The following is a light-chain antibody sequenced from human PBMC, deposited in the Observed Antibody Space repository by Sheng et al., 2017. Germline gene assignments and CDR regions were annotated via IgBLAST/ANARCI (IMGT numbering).Light chain of an antibody. CDR3: QQYNNWPPLT. V-gene: IGKV4-1*01. CDR2: WAS. Sequence: DFVMTQSPDSLAVSLGERATINCKSSQSLLYSSDNKNYLVWYQQKPGQPPKLLIYWASTRESGVPDRFSGSGSGTDFTLSINSLQAEDVAVYYCQQYNNWPPLTFGGGTKVEIK. J-gene: IGKJ4*01. CDR1: QSLLYSSDNKNY.